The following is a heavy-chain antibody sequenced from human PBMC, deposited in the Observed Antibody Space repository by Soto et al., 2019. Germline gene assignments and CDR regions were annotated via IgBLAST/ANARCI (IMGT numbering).Heavy chain of an antibody. V-gene: IGHV1-46*01. CDR2: INPSGGST. Sequence: QVQLVQSGAEVKKPGASVKVSCKASGYTFTSYYMHWVRQAPGQGLEWMGIINPSGGSTSYAQKFQGRVTMTRDTSTSTVYMELSSLRSEDTAVYYCARNRASSYYDSSGYLSTPMFDPWGQGTLVTVSS. CDR3: ARNRASSYYDSSGYLSTPMFDP. CDR1: GYTFTSYY. D-gene: IGHD3-22*01. J-gene: IGHJ5*02.